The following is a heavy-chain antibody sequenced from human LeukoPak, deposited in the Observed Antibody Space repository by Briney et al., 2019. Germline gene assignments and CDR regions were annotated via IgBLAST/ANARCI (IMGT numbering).Heavy chain of an antibody. CDR2: ISGSGGST. D-gene: IGHD3-3*01. CDR3: AKGHTYYDLR. Sequence: PGGSLRLSCAASGFTFDDYTMHWVRQAPGKGLEWVSAISGSGGSTYYADSVKGRFTISRDNSKNTLYLQMNSLRAEDTAVYYCAKGHTYYDLRWGQGTLVTVSS. J-gene: IGHJ4*02. V-gene: IGHV3-23*01. CDR1: GFTFDDYT.